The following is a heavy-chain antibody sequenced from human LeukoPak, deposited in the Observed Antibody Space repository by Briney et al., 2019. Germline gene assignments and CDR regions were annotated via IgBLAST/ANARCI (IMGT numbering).Heavy chain of an antibody. J-gene: IGHJ4*02. CDR3: ARPPTIFGVAYEYYFDY. CDR1: GFTFSSYG. V-gene: IGHV3-33*01. CDR2: IWYDGSNK. Sequence: GGSLRLSCAASGFTFSSYGMHWVRQAPGKGLEGVAVIWYDGSNKYYADSVKGRFTISRDNSKNTLYLQMNSLRAEDTAVYYCARPPTIFGVAYEYYFDYWGQGTLVTVSS. D-gene: IGHD3-3*01.